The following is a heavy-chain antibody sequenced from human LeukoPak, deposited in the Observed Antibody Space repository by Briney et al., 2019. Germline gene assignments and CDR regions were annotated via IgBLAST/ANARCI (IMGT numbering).Heavy chain of an antibody. D-gene: IGHD6-13*01. Sequence: SETLSLTCTVSGGSISFYHWSWIRQSPGKELEWIGDISESGSTNYMPSLKSRVTISVDTSNQFSLKLSSVTAADTAVYYCAGAGSGWYGGRLSEFWGPGALVAVSS. CDR1: GGSISFYH. CDR2: ISESGST. V-gene: IGHV4-59*01. CDR3: AGAGSGWYGGRLSEF. J-gene: IGHJ4*02.